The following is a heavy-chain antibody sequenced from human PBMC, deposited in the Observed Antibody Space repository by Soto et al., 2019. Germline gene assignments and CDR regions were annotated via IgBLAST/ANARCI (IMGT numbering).Heavy chain of an antibody. Sequence: GSVEVSCKASGYTFTSYSMHWVGQAPGQRLEWMGWVNAGNGSTKYSQKFQGRVTITRDTSASTAYMELSSLRSEDTAVYYCASSVEMATIYDIWGQGTMVTVSS. CDR2: VNAGNGST. D-gene: IGHD5-12*01. J-gene: IGHJ3*02. CDR3: ASSVEMATIYDI. CDR1: GYTFTSYS. V-gene: IGHV1-3*01.